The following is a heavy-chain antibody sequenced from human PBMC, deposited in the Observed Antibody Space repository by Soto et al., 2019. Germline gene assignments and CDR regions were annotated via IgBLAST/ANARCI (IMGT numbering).Heavy chain of an antibody. CDR2: ISAYNGNT. J-gene: IGHJ4*02. CDR3: ATGGYCSGGSCYSRYSRGWYLNYFDY. V-gene: IGHV1-18*01. Sequence: ASVKVSCKASGYTFTSYGISCVRQAPGQGLEWMGWISAYNGNTNYAQKLQGRVTMTTDTSTSTAYMELSSLRSEDTAVYYCATGGYCSGGSCYSRYSRGWYLNYFDYWGQGTLVTVS. CDR1: GYTFTSYG. D-gene: IGHD2-15*01.